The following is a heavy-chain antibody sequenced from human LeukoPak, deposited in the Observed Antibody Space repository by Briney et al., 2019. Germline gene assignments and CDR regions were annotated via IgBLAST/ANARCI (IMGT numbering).Heavy chain of an antibody. J-gene: IGHJ6*02. V-gene: IGHV4-39*07. CDR3: ARSQQLPSGMDV. Sequence: AETLSLTCTVSGGSISSYYWGWIRQPPGKGLEWIGSIYYSGITYYNPSLKSRVTISVDTSKNQCSLKLSSVTAADTAVYYCARSQQLPSGMDVWGQGTTVTVSS. CDR2: IYYSGIT. D-gene: IGHD6-13*01. CDR1: GGSISSYY.